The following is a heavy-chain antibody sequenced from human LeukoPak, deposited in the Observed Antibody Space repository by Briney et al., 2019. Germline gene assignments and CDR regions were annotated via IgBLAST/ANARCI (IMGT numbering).Heavy chain of an antibody. J-gene: IGHJ4*02. CDR1: GGTFSSYA. CDR2: IIPIFGTA. D-gene: IGHD3-3*01. V-gene: IGHV1-69*13. CDR3: ARRITIFGPDDY. Sequence: SVKVSCKASGGTFSSYAISWVRQAPGQGLEWMGGIIPIFGTANYAQKFQGRVTITADESTSTAYMELSSLRSEDTAVYYCARRITIFGPDDYWGQGTMVTVSS.